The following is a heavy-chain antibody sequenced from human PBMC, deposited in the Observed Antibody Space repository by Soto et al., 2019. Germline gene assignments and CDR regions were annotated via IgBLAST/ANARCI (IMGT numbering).Heavy chain of an antibody. CDR1: GFTFSSYW. J-gene: IGHJ3*02. CDR2: IKQDGSEK. CDR3: ARAGVYSNYVGRRAFDI. Sequence: GGSLRLSCAASGFTFSSYWMSWVRQAPGKGLEWVANIKQDGSEKYYVDSVKGRFTISRDNAKNSLYLQMNSLRAEDTAVYYCARAGVYSNYVGRRAFDIWGQGTMVTVSS. D-gene: IGHD4-4*01. V-gene: IGHV3-7*01.